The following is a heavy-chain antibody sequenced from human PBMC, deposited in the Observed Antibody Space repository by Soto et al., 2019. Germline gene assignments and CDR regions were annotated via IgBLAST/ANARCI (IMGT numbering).Heavy chain of an antibody. CDR2: INPNSGGT. J-gene: IGHJ6*02. Sequence: ASVKVSCKVSGYTLTELSRHWVRLAPGQGLEWMGWINPNSGGTNYAQKFQGWVTMTRDTSISTAYMELSRLRSDDTAVYYCARDDTMIVAGYYYYGMDVWGQGTTVTVSS. D-gene: IGHD3-22*01. V-gene: IGHV1-2*04. CDR3: ARDDTMIVAGYYYYGMDV. CDR1: GYTLTELS.